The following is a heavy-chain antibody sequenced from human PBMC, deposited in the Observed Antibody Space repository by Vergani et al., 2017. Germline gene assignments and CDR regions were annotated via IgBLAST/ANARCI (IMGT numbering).Heavy chain of an antibody. CDR3: ARSRIYYGAGSPDY. J-gene: IGHJ4*02. CDR2: VSFRGDT. V-gene: IGHV4-59*02. CDR1: GASVNSYY. Sequence: QVKLQESGPGLVKPSETLSIICTVSGASVNSYYRSWIRQPPGKGLEWMGYVSFRGDTLYDPSVKGRMTISLNTSSNQFSLYLTSVTAADTAVYYCARSRIYYGAGSPDYWGQGTLVTVSS. D-gene: IGHD3-10*01.